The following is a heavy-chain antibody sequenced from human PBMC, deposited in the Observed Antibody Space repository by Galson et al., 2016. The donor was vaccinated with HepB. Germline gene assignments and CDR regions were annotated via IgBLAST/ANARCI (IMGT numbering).Heavy chain of an antibody. V-gene: IGHV3-23*01. Sequence: SLRLSCAASGFTFGSYAMTWIRQAPGKGLEWVSSISSSGGTTYYTDPVKGRFTISRDGSESTLYVHMNRLRVEDTAVYYCAKGAAGGTYSALDYWGRGVLVTASP. J-gene: IGHJ4*02. CDR3: AKGAAGGTYSALDY. CDR1: GFTFGSYA. CDR2: ISSSGGTT. D-gene: IGHD1-26*01.